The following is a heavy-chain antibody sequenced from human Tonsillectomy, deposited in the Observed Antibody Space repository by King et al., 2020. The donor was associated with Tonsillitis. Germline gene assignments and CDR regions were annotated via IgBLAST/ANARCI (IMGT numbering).Heavy chain of an antibody. V-gene: IGHV4-34*01. J-gene: IGHJ6*02. CDR1: GGSFSGFY. CDR3: TRETYGLDV. Sequence: VQLQQWGAGLLKPSETLSLTCAVYGGSFSGFYWSWIRQPPGEGLEWIGESYHSGSTNYNPSLKIRVTISIDTSKNQFSLKLCSVTAADTAVYYCTRETYGLDVWGQGTTVTVSS. CDR2: SYHSGST.